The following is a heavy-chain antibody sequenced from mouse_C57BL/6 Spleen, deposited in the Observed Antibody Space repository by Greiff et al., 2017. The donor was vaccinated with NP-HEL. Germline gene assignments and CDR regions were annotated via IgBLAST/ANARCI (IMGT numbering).Heavy chain of an antibody. CDR1: GFTFSDYG. CDR3: ARHAITTVVATGAMDY. V-gene: IGHV5-15*01. Sequence: EVKLMESGGGLVQPGGSLKLSCAASGFTFSDYGMAWVRQAPRKGPEWVAFISNLAYSIYYADTVTGRFTISRENAKNTLYLEMSSLRSEDTAMYYCARHAITTVVATGAMDYWGQGTSVTVSS. J-gene: IGHJ4*01. D-gene: IGHD1-1*01. CDR2: ISNLAYSI.